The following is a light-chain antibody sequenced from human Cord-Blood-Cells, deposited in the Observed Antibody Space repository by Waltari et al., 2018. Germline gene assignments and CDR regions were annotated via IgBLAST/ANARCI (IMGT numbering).Light chain of an antibody. CDR2: YDD. J-gene: IGLJ2*01. Sequence: QSVLTQPPSVSEAPSQRVTISCSGSSSNIGNNAVNWYQQRPGKAPKLLIYYDDLLPSGGSDRFSGSKSGTSASLAISGLQSEDESDYYCAAWDDSLNGVVFGGGTKLTVL. V-gene: IGLV1-36*01. CDR1: SSNIGNNA. CDR3: AAWDDSLNGVV.